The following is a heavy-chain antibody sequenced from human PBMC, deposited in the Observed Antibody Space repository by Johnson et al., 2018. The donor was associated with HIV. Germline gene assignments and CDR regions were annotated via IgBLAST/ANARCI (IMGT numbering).Heavy chain of an antibody. CDR2: IRYDGSNK. Sequence: QVQLVESGGGVVQPGGSLRLSCAASGLTFSSYGMHWVRQAPGKGLEWVAFIRYDGSNKHYADSVKGRFTISRENAKNSLSLQMNKLGVEDTVVYYCARDGHGIWENAAFDVWGQGTMVTVSS. J-gene: IGHJ3*01. CDR1: GLTFSSYG. V-gene: IGHV3-30*02. CDR3: ARDGHGIWENAAFDV. D-gene: IGHD1-26*01.